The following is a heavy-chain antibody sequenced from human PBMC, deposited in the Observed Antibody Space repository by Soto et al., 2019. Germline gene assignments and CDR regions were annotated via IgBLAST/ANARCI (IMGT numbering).Heavy chain of an antibody. CDR1: GYTFTGYY. D-gene: IGHD2-2*01. Sequence: ASVKVSCKASGYTFTGYYTHWVRQAPGQGLEWMGWINPNSGGTNYAQKFQGWVTMTRDTSISTAYMELSRLRSDDTAVYYCASTRVRCSSTSCSSGAFDIWGQGTMVTVSS. CDR3: ASTRVRCSSTSCSSGAFDI. CDR2: INPNSGGT. J-gene: IGHJ3*02. V-gene: IGHV1-2*04.